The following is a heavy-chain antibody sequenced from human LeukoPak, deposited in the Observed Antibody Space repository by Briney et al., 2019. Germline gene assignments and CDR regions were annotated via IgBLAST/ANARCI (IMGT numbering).Heavy chain of an antibody. V-gene: IGHV4-61*02. CDR2: IYTSGST. CDR1: GGSISSSSYY. Sequence: SQTLSLTCTVSGGSISSSSYYWSWIRQPAGKGLEWVGRIYTSGSTNYNPSLKSRVTMSVDTSKNQFSLKLSSVTAADTAVYYCARDGYSYGYVGPYYYYYYMDVWGKGTTVTVS. J-gene: IGHJ6*03. CDR3: ARDGYSYGYVGPYYYYYYMDV. D-gene: IGHD5-18*01.